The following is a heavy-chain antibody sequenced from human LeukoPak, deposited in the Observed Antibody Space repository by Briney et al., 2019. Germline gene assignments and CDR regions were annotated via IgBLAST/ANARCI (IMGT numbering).Heavy chain of an antibody. CDR3: AKARSGWVVAASDY. CDR2: ISSSGDST. CDR1: GFTFSSYA. Sequence: GGSLRLSCAASGFTFSSYAMSWVRQAPGKGLEWVSIISSSGDSTYYADSVQGRFNISRDNSKNTLYLQMNSLRAEDTAIYYCAKARSGWVVAASDYWGQGTLVTVSS. D-gene: IGHD2-15*01. V-gene: IGHV3-23*01. J-gene: IGHJ4*02.